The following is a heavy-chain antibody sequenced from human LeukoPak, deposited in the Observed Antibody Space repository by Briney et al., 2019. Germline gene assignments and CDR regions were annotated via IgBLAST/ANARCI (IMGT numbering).Heavy chain of an antibody. J-gene: IGHJ4*02. D-gene: IGHD2-2*01. V-gene: IGHV3-7*04. CDR3: AGGYYAGY. CDR1: GFAFSNYW. CDR2: INEDGSRK. Sequence: GGSLRLSCVGSGFAFSNYWINWVRQAPGKGLEWVGNINEDGSRKNYADSVKGRFTISRDNSKNSLYLQMDSLRAEDTALYYCAGGYYAGYWGQGTQVTVSS.